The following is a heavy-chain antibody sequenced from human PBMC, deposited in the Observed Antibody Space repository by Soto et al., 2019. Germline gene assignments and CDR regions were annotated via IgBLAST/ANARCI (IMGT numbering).Heavy chain of an antibody. Sequence: EVQLLESGGGLAQPGGSLRLSCAASAFTFSSYAMSWVRQAPGKGLEWVSAVSGIGDSTYYADSVKGRFTISRDNPKNTLYRQTNSLRAEDTAVYYCAKGRASDCPGCTQDYWGQGTLVTVSS. CDR1: AFTFSSYA. CDR3: AKGRASDCPGCTQDY. CDR2: VSGIGDST. D-gene: IGHD2-21*02. J-gene: IGHJ4*02. V-gene: IGHV3-23*01.